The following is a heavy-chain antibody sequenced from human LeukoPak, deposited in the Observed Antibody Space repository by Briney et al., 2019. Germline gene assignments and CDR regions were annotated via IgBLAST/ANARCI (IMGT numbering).Heavy chain of an antibody. CDR3: SRGGGAYSSGYSN. V-gene: IGHV4-59*12. CDR2: IYYSGST. CDR1: GGSISSYY. D-gene: IGHD3-22*01. J-gene: IGHJ4*02. Sequence: PSETLSLTCTVSGGSISSYYWSWIRQPPGKGLEWIGYIYYSGSTNYNPSLKSRVTISVDKSKNQFSLKLSSVTAADTAVYYCSRGGGAYSSGYSNWGQGTLVTVSS.